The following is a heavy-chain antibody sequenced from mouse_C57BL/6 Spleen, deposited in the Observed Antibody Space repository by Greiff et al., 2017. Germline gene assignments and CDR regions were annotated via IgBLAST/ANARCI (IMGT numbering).Heavy chain of an antibody. CDR3: TLITTVVAPLDY. CDR1: GYAFSSSW. V-gene: IGHV1-82*01. D-gene: IGHD1-1*01. J-gene: IGHJ2*01. Sequence: QVQLQQSGPELVKPGASVKISCKASGYAFSSSWMNWVKQRPGKGLKWIGRIYPGDGDTNYNGKFKGKATLTADKSSSTAYMQLSSLTSEDSAVYCCTLITTVVAPLDYWGQGTTLTVSS. CDR2: IYPGDGDT.